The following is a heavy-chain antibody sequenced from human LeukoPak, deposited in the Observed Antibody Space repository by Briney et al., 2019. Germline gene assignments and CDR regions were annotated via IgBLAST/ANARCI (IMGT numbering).Heavy chain of an antibody. CDR3: ARAPGYPLYYFDY. J-gene: IGHJ4*02. CDR2: ISYDGSNK. CDR1: GFTFNNYP. D-gene: IGHD5-12*01. V-gene: IGHV3-30-3*01. Sequence: PGRSLRLSCAASGFTFNNYPMHWVRQAPGKGLEWVAVISYDGSNKYYADSVKGRFTISRDNSKNTLYLQMNSLRAEDTAVYYCARAPGYPLYYFDYWGQGTLVTVSS.